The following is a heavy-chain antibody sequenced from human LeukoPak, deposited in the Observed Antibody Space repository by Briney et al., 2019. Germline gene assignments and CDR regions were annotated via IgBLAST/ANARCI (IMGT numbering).Heavy chain of an antibody. CDR3: AKDRPAVAVAGTAAFDY. J-gene: IGHJ4*02. CDR1: GFTSSSYA. CDR2: ISGSGGST. V-gene: IGHV3-23*01. D-gene: IGHD6-19*01. Sequence: HAGGSLRLSCAASGFTSSSYAMSWVRQAPGKGLEWVSAISGSGGSTYYADSVKGRFTISRDNSKNTLYLQMNSLRAEDTAVYYCAKDRPAVAVAGTAAFDYWGQGTLVTVSS.